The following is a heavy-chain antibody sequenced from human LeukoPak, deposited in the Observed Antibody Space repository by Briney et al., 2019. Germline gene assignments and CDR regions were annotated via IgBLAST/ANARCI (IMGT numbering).Heavy chain of an antibody. CDR3: ARVSVQQLVGEHFDH. V-gene: IGHV4-34*01. CDR2: INHSGST. Sequence: SETLSLTCAVYGGSFSNYYWSWIRQSPGKGLEWIGEINHSGSTNYNPSLKSRVTISVDTSKNQFSLKLSSVTAADTAVYYCARVSVQQLVGEHFDHWGQGTLVTVSS. J-gene: IGHJ4*02. D-gene: IGHD6-13*01. CDR1: GGSFSNYY.